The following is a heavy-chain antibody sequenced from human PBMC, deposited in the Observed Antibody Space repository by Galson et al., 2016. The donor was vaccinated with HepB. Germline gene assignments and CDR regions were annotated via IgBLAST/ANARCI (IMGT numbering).Heavy chain of an antibody. V-gene: IGHV3-72*01. D-gene: IGHD3-22*01. CDR1: GFTFSEHY. CDR3: VSSFRDRSVYVWDFNI. J-gene: IGHJ3*02. Sequence: SLRLSCAASGFTFSEHYMEWVRQAAGKGLEWVGRARNKPKSYSTAYAASVKGRFTISRDDSKNSLYLKMSSLKTEDTDGYYCVSSFRDRSVYVWDFNIWGHGTMVTVSS. CDR2: ARNKPKSYST.